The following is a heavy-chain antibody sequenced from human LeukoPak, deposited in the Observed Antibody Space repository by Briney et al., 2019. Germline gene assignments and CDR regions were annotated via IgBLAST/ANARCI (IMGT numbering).Heavy chain of an antibody. D-gene: IGHD6-19*01. CDR3: ARDEGSSGWYDY. CDR2: INPSGGST. Sequence: ASXKVSCKASGYTFTSCYMHWVRQGPGQGIEWMGIINPSGGSTSYAQKFHGRVTMTRDTSTSTVYMELSSLRSEDTAVYYCARDEGSSGWYDYWGQGTLVTVSS. V-gene: IGHV1-46*01. J-gene: IGHJ4*02. CDR1: GYTFTSCY.